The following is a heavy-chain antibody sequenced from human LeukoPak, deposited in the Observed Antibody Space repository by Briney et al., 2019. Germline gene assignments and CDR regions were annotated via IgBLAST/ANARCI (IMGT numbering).Heavy chain of an antibody. V-gene: IGHV3-30*01. CDR1: GFTFSSYA. D-gene: IGHD2-21*01. Sequence: GRSLRLSCAASGFTFSSYAMHWVRQAPGKGLEWVAVISYDGSNKYYADSVKGRFTISRDNSKNTLYLQKNSLRAEDTAVYYCARDHVMRSLFDYWGQGTLVTVSS. J-gene: IGHJ4*02. CDR2: ISYDGSNK. CDR3: ARDHVMRSLFDY.